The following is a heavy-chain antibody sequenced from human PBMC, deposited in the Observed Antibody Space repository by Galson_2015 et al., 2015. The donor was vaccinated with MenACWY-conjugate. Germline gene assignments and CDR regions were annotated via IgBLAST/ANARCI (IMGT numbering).Heavy chain of an antibody. J-gene: IGHJ4*02. D-gene: IGHD3-3*01. CDR3: VANGYYTLEH. V-gene: IGHV4-34*09. CDR2: T. Sequence: TNYNPSLKSRLTVSVDKSKNQFSLKLSSVTAADTAVYYCVANGYYTLEHWGQGTPVTVSS.